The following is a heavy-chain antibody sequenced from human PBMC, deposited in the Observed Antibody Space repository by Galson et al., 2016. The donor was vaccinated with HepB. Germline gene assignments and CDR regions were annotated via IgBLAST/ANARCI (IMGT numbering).Heavy chain of an antibody. J-gene: IGHJ4*02. CDR1: GGPITNNYY. V-gene: IGHV4-39*01. CDR3: ARHALLGAKDFHN. CDR2: LHHGGTT. D-gene: IGHD1-26*01. Sequence: SETLSLTCTVSGGPITNNYYWAWIRQSPGKGLEWIGSLHHGGTTYYNPSLMSRFTTSVDTSKNQFSLNLNSVTAADTAVYYCARHALLGAKDFHNWGQGTRVTVS.